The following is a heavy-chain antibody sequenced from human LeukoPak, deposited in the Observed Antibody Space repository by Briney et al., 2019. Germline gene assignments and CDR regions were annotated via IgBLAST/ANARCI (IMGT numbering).Heavy chain of an antibody. CDR1: GGSISSYY. CDR3: AWGALGVAPADWFDP. D-gene: IGHD2-2*01. J-gene: IGHJ5*02. CDR2: IYYSGST. V-gene: IGHV4-59*01. Sequence: SETLSLTCTVSGGSISSYYWSWIRQPPGKGLEWIGYIYYSGSTNYNPSLKSRVTISVDTSKNQFSLKLTSVTTADTAVYYCAWGALGVAPADWFDPWGQGILVTVSS.